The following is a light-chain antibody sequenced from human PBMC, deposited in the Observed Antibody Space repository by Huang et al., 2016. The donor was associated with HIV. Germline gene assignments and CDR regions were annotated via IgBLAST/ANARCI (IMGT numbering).Light chain of an antibody. Sequence: DIQMTQSPTSLSASVGDRVTITCRASQSITHYLNWYKQKPGKVPKLLIYAASGLQSGVPSRFSGSGSGTDFTLTISSLQPDDFATYFCQQSSTTPWTFGQGTKVELK. J-gene: IGKJ1*01. CDR1: QSITHY. CDR3: QQSSTTPWT. CDR2: AAS. V-gene: IGKV1-39*01.